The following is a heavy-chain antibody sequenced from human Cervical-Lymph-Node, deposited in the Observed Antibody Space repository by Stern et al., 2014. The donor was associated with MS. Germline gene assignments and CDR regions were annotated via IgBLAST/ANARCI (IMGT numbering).Heavy chain of an antibody. CDR1: GFSLTLTGEA. J-gene: IGHJ4*02. CDR3: ARRGSPNHGGYFFDS. V-gene: IGHV2-5*02. CDR2: IYWDDDK. D-gene: IGHD2/OR15-2a*01. Sequence: QVTLKESGPTLVRPTQTLSLTCTFSGFSLTLTGEAVAWIRQPPGKALEXLALIYWDDDKVYSPSLKNRIALTKDTSKHQVVFTLTNMDPMDTATYYCARRGSPNHGGYFFDSWGQGSLVTVSS.